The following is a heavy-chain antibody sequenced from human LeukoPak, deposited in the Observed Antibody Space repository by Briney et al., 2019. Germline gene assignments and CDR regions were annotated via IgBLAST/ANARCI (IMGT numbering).Heavy chain of an antibody. J-gene: IGHJ4*02. CDR1: GGSISSSNW. CDR2: IYHSGST. V-gene: IGHV4-4*02. D-gene: IGHD2-2*01. Sequence: PSGTLSLTCAVSGGSISSSNWWSWVRQPPGKGLEWIGEIYHSGSTNYNPSLKSRVTISVDTSKNQFSLRLSSVTAADTAVYYCARHAYCSSTSCSDYWGQGTLVTVSS. CDR3: ARHAYCSSTSCSDY.